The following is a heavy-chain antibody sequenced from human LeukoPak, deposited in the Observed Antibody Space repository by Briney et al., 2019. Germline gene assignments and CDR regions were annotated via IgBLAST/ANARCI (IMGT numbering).Heavy chain of an antibody. CDR1: GFTFSNYW. D-gene: IGHD6-19*01. J-gene: IGHJ5*02. V-gene: IGHV3-7*01. CDR3: ARDSNGWS. CDR2: IKQDGNEK. Sequence: GGSLRLSCAVSGFTFSNYWMSWVRQAPGKGLEWVATIKQDGNEKYYVDSVKGRFTISRDNAKNSLYLQMNSLRAEDTAVYYCARDSNGWSWGQGTLVTVSS.